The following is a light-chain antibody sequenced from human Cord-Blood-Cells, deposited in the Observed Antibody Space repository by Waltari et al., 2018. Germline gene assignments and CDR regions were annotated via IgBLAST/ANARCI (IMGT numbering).Light chain of an antibody. CDR3: AAWDDSLNGLWV. CDR2: SNN. Sequence: QSVLTQPPSASGTPGQRVTISCSGSSSNIGSNTVNWYQQLPGTAPKLLIYSNNQRPSGVPDRFSDSKSGTSASLAISGLQSEDEADYYCAAWDDSLNGLWVFGGGTKLTVL. CDR1: SSNIGSNT. V-gene: IGLV1-44*01. J-gene: IGLJ3*02.